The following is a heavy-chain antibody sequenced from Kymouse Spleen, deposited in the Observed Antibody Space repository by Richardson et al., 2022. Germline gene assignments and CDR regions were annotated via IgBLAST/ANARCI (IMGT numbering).Heavy chain of an antibody. CDR1: GFTFDDYA. D-gene: IGHD3-10*01. CDR2: ISWNSGSI. CDR3: AKDETMVRGVSYFDY. Sequence: EVQLVESGGGLVQPGRSLRLSCAASGFTFDDYAMHWVRQAPGKGLEWVSGISWNSGSIGYADSVKGRFTISRDNAKNSLYLQMNSLRAEDTALYYCAKDETMVRGVSYFDYWGQGTLVTVSS. V-gene: IGHV3-9*01. J-gene: IGHJ4*02.